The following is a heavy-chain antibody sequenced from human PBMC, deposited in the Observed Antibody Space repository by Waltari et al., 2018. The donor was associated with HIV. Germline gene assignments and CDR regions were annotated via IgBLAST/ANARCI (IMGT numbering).Heavy chain of an antibody. Sequence: QVQLVESGGGVVQPGKSLRLSCAASGFTFSNFGMHWVRQAPGKGLEWVALISNDGSKKYYADSVNGRFTISRANSKNTLYLQMNSLRPDDTAVYYCVRALGDYWGQGTLVTISS. V-gene: IGHV3-30-3*01. D-gene: IGHD7-27*01. CDR1: GFTFSNFG. CDR3: VRALGDY. J-gene: IGHJ4*02. CDR2: ISNDGSKK.